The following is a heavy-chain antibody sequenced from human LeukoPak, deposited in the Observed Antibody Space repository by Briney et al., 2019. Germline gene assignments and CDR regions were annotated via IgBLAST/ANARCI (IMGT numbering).Heavy chain of an antibody. D-gene: IGHD6-6*01. V-gene: IGHV3-53*01. J-gene: IGHJ4*02. CDR3: ARGTIARLGPFDC. CDR1: GFTFSDYY. CDR2: IYSGGST. Sequence: PGGSLRLSCAASGFTFSDYYMSWVRQAPGKGLEWVSVIYSGGSTFYADPVKGRFTISRDNSKNTLHLQMNSLRVEDTAIYYCARGTIARLGPFDCWGQGTLVIVSS.